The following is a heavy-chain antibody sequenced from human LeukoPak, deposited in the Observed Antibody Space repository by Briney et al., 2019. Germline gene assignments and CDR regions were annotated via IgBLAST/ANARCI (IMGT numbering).Heavy chain of an antibody. J-gene: IGHJ4*02. CDR2: IKQDGSEK. CDR3: ARGRSAYRF. V-gene: IGHV3-7*01. D-gene: IGHD3-3*01. CDR1: GFTFSTFS. Sequence: QPGGSLRLSCVASGFTFSTFSMSWVRQTPGRGLEWVANIKQDGSEKYYVDSVEGRFTISRDNAKNSLYLQMNSLRVDDTAVYYCARGRSAYRFWGQGTLVTVSS.